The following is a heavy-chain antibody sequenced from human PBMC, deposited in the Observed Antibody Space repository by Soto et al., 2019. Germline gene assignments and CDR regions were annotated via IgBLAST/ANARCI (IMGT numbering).Heavy chain of an antibody. V-gene: IGHV1-8*01. CDR2: MNPNSGNT. CDR1: GYRFTSYD. Sequence: ASVKGSCKASGYRFTSYDINWVRKDTRQGLEWMGWMNPNSGNTGYTQKFQGRVTMARNTSISTAYMELSSLRSEDTAVYYCARGLYYDSSGSDDAFDIWGQGTMVTVSS. J-gene: IGHJ3*02. D-gene: IGHD3-22*01. CDR3: ARGLYYDSSGSDDAFDI.